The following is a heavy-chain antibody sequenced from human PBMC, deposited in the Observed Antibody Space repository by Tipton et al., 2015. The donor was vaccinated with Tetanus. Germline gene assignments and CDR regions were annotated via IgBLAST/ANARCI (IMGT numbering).Heavy chain of an antibody. J-gene: IGHJ3*02. D-gene: IGHD3-16*01. CDR3: TREMTKIGLDDVFDI. Sequence: SLRLSCAATGFILSDYYMEWFRQAPGKGPEWVGRIRNKANRDTNEYAASVKGRFTISRDDSKNSLYLQMSSLKTEDTALYYCTREMTKIGLDDVFDIWGRGTMVTVSS. CDR2: IRNKANRDTN. CDR1: GFILSDYY. V-gene: IGHV3-72*01.